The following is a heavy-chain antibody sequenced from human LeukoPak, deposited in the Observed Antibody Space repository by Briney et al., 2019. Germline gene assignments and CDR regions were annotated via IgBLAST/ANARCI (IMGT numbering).Heavy chain of an antibody. V-gene: IGHV4-34*01. CDR1: GGSISNYH. D-gene: IGHD5-18*01. J-gene: IGHJ4*02. CDR2: INHGGSA. Sequence: SETLSLACTVSGGSISNYHWTWIRQPPGKGLEWIGEINHGGSANYNPSLKSRVTISIDTSKNQFSLKLSSVTAADTAVYYCAGAKGWIQLWSFDYWGQGTLVTVSS. CDR3: AGAKGWIQLWSFDY.